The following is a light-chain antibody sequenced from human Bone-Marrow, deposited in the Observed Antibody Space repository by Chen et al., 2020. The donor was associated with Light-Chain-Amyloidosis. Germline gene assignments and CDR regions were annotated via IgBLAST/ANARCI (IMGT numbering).Light chain of an antibody. J-gene: IGLJ2*01. CDR1: DLPTKY. Sequence: SYDLTHPPSGSVSPGQTSRITCSGDDLPTKYAYWYQQKPGQAPVLVIHRDTERPSGISERFSGSSSGTTATLTISGVQAEDEADYHCQSADSSGTYEVIFGGGTKLTVL. CDR3: QSADSSGTYEVI. CDR2: RDT. V-gene: IGLV3-25*03.